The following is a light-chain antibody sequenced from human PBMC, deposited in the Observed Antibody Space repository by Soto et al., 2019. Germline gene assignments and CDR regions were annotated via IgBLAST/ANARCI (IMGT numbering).Light chain of an antibody. CDR2: WAY. Sequence: DIVMTQSPDSLAVSLGERATINCKSSQTVLDSSNNKDYLTWYQQKPGQPPKLLIYWAYTREFGVHDRFSGSGSGTDFTLTIRSLQAEDVAVYYCKQYHSDPITFGQGTRLEIK. CDR1: QTVLDSSNNKDY. CDR3: KQYHSDPIT. V-gene: IGKV4-1*01. J-gene: IGKJ5*01.